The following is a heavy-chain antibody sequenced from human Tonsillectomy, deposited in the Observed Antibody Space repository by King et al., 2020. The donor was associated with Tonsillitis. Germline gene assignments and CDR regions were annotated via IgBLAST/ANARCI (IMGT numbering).Heavy chain of an antibody. CDR1: GFTFSSYA. V-gene: IGHV3-23*04. Sequence: VQLVESGGGLVQPGGSLRLSCAASGFTFSSYAMSWVRQAPGKGLEWVSGISGYGGRTYYADSVKGRFTISRDSSKNTLYLQMSSLRAEDTAVYYCATDLGGGLAPGGFDSWGQGTLVTVSS. D-gene: IGHD3-16*01. J-gene: IGHJ5*01. CDR2: ISGYGGRT. CDR3: ATDLGGGLAPGGFDS.